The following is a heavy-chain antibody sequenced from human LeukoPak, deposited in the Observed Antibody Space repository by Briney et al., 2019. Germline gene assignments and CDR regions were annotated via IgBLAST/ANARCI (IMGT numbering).Heavy chain of an antibody. CDR3: AKDYGDFGDSSSYLDH. J-gene: IGHJ4*02. Sequence: GGSLRLSCAASGFTFSSYEMNWVRQAPGKGLEWVSYISSSGSTIYYADSVKGRFTISRDNAKNSLYLQMNSLRAEDTAVYYCAKDYGDFGDSSSYLDHWGQGTLVTVSS. V-gene: IGHV3-48*03. CDR2: ISSSGSTI. D-gene: IGHD4-17*01. CDR1: GFTFSSYE.